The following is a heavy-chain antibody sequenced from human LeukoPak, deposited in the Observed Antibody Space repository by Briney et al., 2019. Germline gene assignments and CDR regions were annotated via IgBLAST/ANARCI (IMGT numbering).Heavy chain of an antibody. CDR2: ITPKSGDT. D-gene: IGHD3-3*02. J-gene: IGHJ4*02. Sequence: ASVKVSCKASGYTFSDLYIHWVRQAPGQGLESMGWITPKSGDTYSPQRFQGRVTMTRDASISTAYMELSSLRSDDTAVYFCARVRLADERAWAYWGQGTLVTVSS. CDR3: ARVRLADERAWAY. V-gene: IGHV1-2*02. CDR1: GYTFSDLY.